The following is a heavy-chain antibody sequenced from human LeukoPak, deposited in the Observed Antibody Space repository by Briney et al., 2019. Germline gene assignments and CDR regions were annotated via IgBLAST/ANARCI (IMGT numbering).Heavy chain of an antibody. J-gene: IGHJ4*02. V-gene: IGHV4-59*12. CDR2: IYYSGST. Sequence: SETLSLTCTVSGASISSYYWSWIRQPPGKGLEWIGYIYYSGSTNYNPSLKSRVTISVDTSKNQFSLKLSSVTAADTAVYYCARDPGFGGYYFDYWGQGTLVTVSS. CDR3: ARDPGFGGYYFDY. CDR1: GASISSYY. D-gene: IGHD3-10*01.